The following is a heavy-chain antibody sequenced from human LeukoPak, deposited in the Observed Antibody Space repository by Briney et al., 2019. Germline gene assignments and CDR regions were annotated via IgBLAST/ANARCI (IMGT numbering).Heavy chain of an antibody. CDR1: GYTFTSYY. Sequence: ASVKVSCKASGYTFTSYYMHWVRQAPGQGLEWMGIINPSGGSTSYAQKFQGRVTMTRDTSTSTAYMELSSLRSEDTAVYYCARDGRYYDFWSGLHLDYYYGMDVWGQGTTVTVSS. CDR3: ARDGRYYDFWSGLHLDYYYGMDV. V-gene: IGHV1-46*01. J-gene: IGHJ6*02. D-gene: IGHD3-3*01. CDR2: INPSGGST.